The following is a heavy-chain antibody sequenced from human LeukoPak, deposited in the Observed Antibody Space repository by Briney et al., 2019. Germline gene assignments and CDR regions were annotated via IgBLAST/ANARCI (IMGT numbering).Heavy chain of an antibody. J-gene: IGHJ4*02. D-gene: IGHD3-22*01. CDR2: IYYSGST. Sequence: SETLSLTCTVSGGSISSYYWSWIRQPPGKGLEWIGYIYYSGSTNYNPSLKSRVTISVDTSKNQFSLKLSSVTAAETAVYYCARGTYYYDSSFGYWGQGTLVTVSS. CDR1: GGSISSYY. V-gene: IGHV4-59*01. CDR3: ARGTYYYDSSFGY.